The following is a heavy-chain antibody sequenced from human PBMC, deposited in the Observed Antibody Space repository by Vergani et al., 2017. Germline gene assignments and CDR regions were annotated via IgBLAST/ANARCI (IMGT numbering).Heavy chain of an antibody. D-gene: IGHD3-16*01. V-gene: IGHV3-30*02. CDR3: AKHFRGWGIDY. Sequence: QVQLVESGGGVVQPGESLRLSCAASTSGFTFNNSNMHWVRQAPGKGLEWVAFIRYDDSRNKYYAASVQGRFIISRDNSKNTVFLQMNSLRPEDTALYYCAKHFRGWGIDYWGQGTQVIVSS. CDR2: IRYDDSRNK. J-gene: IGHJ4*02. CDR1: GFTFNNSN.